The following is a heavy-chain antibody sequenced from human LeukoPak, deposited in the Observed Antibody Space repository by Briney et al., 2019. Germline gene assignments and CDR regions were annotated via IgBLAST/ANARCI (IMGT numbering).Heavy chain of an antibody. V-gene: IGHV4-61*02. J-gene: IGHJ4*02. CDR2: IYTSGST. Sequence: PSQTLSLTCTVSGGSISSGSYYWSWIRQPAGKGLEWIGRIYTSGSTNYNPSLKSRVTISVDTSKNQFSLKLSSVTAADTAVYYCARDDYGGNVYWGQGTLVTVSS. CDR1: GGSISSGSYY. D-gene: IGHD4-23*01. CDR3: ARDDYGGNVY.